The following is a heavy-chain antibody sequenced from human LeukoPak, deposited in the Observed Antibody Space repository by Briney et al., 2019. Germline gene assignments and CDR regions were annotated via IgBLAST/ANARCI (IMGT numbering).Heavy chain of an antibody. CDR2: ISYDGSNK. J-gene: IGHJ4*02. D-gene: IGHD6-13*01. CDR1: GITFNTYS. V-gene: IGHV3-30*04. Sequence: QPGGCLRLSCAASGITFNTYSMHWVRQAPGKGLEWVAAISYDGSNKYYADSVKGRFTVSRDNSKNTLYLQLDSLRAEDTAVYYCASQIAAAGTYVTPHYWGQGTLVTVSS. CDR3: ASQIAAAGTYVTPHY.